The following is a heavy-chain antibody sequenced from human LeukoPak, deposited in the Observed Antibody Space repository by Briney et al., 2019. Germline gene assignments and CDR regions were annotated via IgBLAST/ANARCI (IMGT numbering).Heavy chain of an antibody. D-gene: IGHD3-3*01. CDR2: IYYSGST. CDR1: GGSITSGSFY. V-gene: IGHV4-39*07. J-gene: IGHJ4*02. CDR3: VRDKTFEVVNFFDS. Sequence: SETLSLTCTVSGGSITSGSFYWGWIRQPPGKGLEWIGSIYYSGSTYYNPSLKSRITMSLDTSKNQFSLKLSSVTAADTAVYYCVRDKTFEVVNFFDSWGQGTLVTVSS.